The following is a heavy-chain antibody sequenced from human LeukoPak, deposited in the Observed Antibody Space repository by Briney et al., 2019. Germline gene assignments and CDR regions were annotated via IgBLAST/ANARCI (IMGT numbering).Heavy chain of an antibody. Sequence: PGRSLRLSCAASGSTFSSYGMHWVRQAPGKGLEWVALIWYDGSNKYHADSVKGRFTISRDNSKNTLFLQMNSLRAEDTAVYYCAREYYGDYYFDYWGPGTLVTVSS. D-gene: IGHD4-17*01. CDR3: AREYYGDYYFDY. CDR2: IWYDGSNK. J-gene: IGHJ4*02. V-gene: IGHV3-33*01. CDR1: GSTFSSYG.